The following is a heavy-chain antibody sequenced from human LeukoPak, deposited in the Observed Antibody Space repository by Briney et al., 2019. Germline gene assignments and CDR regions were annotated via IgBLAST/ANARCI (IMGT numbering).Heavy chain of an antibody. CDR3: ARRITVSAKRYLDL. D-gene: IGHD6-19*01. J-gene: IGHJ4*02. Sequence: GESLNISCKGSGSSFNSYWIGWVRQMPGKGLEWMGIIYPGDSDTRYSPSFQGQVTISADKSISTAYLQWSSLKASDTAMYYCARRITVSAKRYLDLWGQGTLVTVSS. V-gene: IGHV5-51*01. CDR2: IYPGDSDT. CDR1: GSSFNSYW.